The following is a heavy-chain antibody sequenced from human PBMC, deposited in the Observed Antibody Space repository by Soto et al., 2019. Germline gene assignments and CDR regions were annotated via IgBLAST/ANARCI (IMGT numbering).Heavy chain of an antibody. J-gene: IGHJ4*02. CDR3: AKADILTGYYEFGY. V-gene: IGHV3-23*01. D-gene: IGHD3-9*01. CDR1: GFTFSSYA. Sequence: GGSLRLSCAASGFTFSSYAMSWVRQAPGKGLEWVSAISGSGGSTYYADSVKGRFTIPRDNSKNTLYLQMNSLRAEDTAVYYCAKADILTGYYEFGYWGQGTLVTVSS. CDR2: ISGSGGST.